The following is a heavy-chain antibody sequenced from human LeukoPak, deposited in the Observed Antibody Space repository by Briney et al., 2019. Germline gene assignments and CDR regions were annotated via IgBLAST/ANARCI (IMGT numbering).Heavy chain of an antibody. CDR2: IYHSGST. CDR1: GGSISSGGYY. J-gene: IGHJ5*02. Sequence: SQTLSLTCTVSGGSISSGGYYWSWIRQPPGKGLEWIGYIYHSGSTYYNPSLKSRVTISVDRSKNQFSLKLSSVTAADTAVYYCARRDYGDYVGGFDPWGQGTLVTVSS. D-gene: IGHD4-17*01. CDR3: ARRDYGDYVGGFDP. V-gene: IGHV4-30-2*01.